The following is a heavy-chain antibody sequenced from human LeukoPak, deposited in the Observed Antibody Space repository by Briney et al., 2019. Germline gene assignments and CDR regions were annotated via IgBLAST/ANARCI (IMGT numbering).Heavy chain of an antibody. J-gene: IGHJ6*02. Sequence: SETLSLTCTVSGGSISSSSYYWGWIRQPPGKGLEWIGSIYYSGSTYYNPSLKSRVTISVDTSKNQFSLKLSSVTAADTAVYYCARVRAHYDFWSGYPTYYYYYGMDVWGQGTTVTVSS. D-gene: IGHD3-3*01. V-gene: IGHV4-39*07. CDR1: GGSISSSSYY. CDR3: ARVRAHYDFWSGYPTYYYYYGMDV. CDR2: IYYSGST.